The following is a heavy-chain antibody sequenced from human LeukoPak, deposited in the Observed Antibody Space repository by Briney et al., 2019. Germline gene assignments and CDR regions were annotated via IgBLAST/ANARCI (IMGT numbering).Heavy chain of an antibody. V-gene: IGHV3-21*01. CDR3: ARVHHIVVVPAALDY. J-gene: IGHJ4*02. Sequence: GGSLRLSCAASGFTFSSYSMNWVRQAPGKGLEWVSSISSSSYIYYADSVKGRFTISRDNAKNSLYLQMNSLRAEDTAVYYCARVHHIVVVPAALDYWGQGTLVTVSS. CDR2: ISSSSYI. CDR1: GFTFSSYS. D-gene: IGHD2-2*01.